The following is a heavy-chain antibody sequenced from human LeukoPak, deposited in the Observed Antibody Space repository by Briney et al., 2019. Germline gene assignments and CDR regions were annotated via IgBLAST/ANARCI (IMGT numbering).Heavy chain of an antibody. J-gene: IGHJ4*02. CDR2: IKSKKDGGTT. Sequence: KTGGSLRLSCAVSGLTVSNVWMNWVRQAPGKGLEWVGRIKSKKDGGTTEFAAPVRGRSTISRDDSQNTLYLQMNSLTSDDTAVYYCTQGSGFYYDYWGQGTLVTVSS. D-gene: IGHD3-22*01. CDR1: GLTVSNVW. CDR3: TQGSGFYYDY. V-gene: IGHV3-15*07.